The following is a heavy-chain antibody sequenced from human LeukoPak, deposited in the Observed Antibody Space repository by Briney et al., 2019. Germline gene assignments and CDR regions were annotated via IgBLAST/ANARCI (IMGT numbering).Heavy chain of an antibody. CDR1: GGSISSHY. V-gene: IGHV4-59*11. Sequence: PSETLSLTCTVSGGSISSHYWSWIRQPPGKGLEWIGYIYYSGSTNYNPSLKSRVTISVDTSKNQFSLKLSSVTAADTAVYYCARASSSWQKGRVYYYYMDVWGKGTTVTVSS. D-gene: IGHD6-13*01. CDR2: IYYSGST. CDR3: ARASSSWQKGRVYYYYMDV. J-gene: IGHJ6*03.